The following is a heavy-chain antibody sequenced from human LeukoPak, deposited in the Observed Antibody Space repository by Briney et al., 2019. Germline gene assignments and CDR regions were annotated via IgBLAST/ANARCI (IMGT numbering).Heavy chain of an antibody. J-gene: IGHJ4*02. D-gene: IGHD5-18*01. CDR1: GYSFSTYW. Sequence: GESLKISCKGSGYSFSTYWIAWVRQMPGKGLELMGVIYPGDPDTRYSPSFQGQVTISAGKSISTAYLQWNSLKASDTAIYYCARLATAIVARYFDYWGQGTLVTVSS. CDR2: IYPGDPDT. V-gene: IGHV5-51*01. CDR3: ARLATAIVARYFDY.